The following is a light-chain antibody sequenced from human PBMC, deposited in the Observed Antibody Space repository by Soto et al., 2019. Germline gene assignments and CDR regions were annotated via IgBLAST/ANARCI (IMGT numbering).Light chain of an antibody. Sequence: QSALTQPPSASGSPGQSVTISCTGTSSDVGAYDYVSWYQQHPGKAPKLMIYEINKRPSGVPDRFSGSKSGNTASLTVSGLQAEGEADYYCSSFAGSNNFPYVFGTGTK. CDR3: SSFAGSNNFPYV. CDR1: SSDVGAYDY. V-gene: IGLV2-8*01. CDR2: EIN. J-gene: IGLJ1*01.